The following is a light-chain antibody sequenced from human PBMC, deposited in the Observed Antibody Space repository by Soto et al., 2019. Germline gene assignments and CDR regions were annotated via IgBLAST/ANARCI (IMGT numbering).Light chain of an antibody. J-gene: IGKJ2*01. V-gene: IGKV3-11*01. Sequence: EIVLTQSPATLSLSPGERATLSCRASQSVSSYLAWYQQKPGQAPRLLIYDASNRAAGIPARFSGSGSGTDFTLTISNLEPEDFAIYYCQQYTNWPRSFGQGTKLEIK. CDR3: QQYTNWPRS. CDR1: QSVSSY. CDR2: DAS.